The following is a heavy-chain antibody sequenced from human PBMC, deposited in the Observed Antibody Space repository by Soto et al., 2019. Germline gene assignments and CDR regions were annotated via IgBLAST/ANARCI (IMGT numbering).Heavy chain of an antibody. Sequence: GGSLRLSCAVSGFTFSDYYMDWVRQAPGKGLEWVGRSRNEANSYTQVYAAAVKGRFTISRDEPNNSLYLQMNSLKSEDTAVYYCTRTLEMSGSPLGYWGQGTLVTVSS. CDR2: SRNEANSYTQ. J-gene: IGHJ4*02. V-gene: IGHV3-72*01. CDR3: TRTLEMSGSPLGY. D-gene: IGHD1-26*01. CDR1: GFTFSDYY.